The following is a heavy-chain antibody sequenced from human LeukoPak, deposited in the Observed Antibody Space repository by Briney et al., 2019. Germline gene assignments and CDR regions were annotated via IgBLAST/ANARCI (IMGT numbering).Heavy chain of an antibody. D-gene: IGHD5-12*01. CDR2: INPADSEA. CDR1: GYGFPDYW. Sequence: GESLKISCRGSGYGFPDYWIGWVRQMPGKGPEWMGTINPADSEAKYNPSFQGRVTISADKSIYTAYLQWSSLKASDTAMYYCARRLRFPPGSDVWGQGTMVIVSS. V-gene: IGHV5-51*01. J-gene: IGHJ3*01. CDR3: ARRLRFPPGSDV.